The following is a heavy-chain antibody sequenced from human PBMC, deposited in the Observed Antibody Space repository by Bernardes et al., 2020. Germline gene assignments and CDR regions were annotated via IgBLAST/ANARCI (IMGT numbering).Heavy chain of an antibody. CDR2: ISHSGTIK. Sequence: VEPLFLSCEASGFAFNKYAMHWVRQAPGKRPAWVAGISHSGTIKHYAESVEGRFTFSRDNSKNSVYLQMDSLRPEDTGVYYCARGTLLVAVYYFDNWGQGTLVTVSS. J-gene: IGHJ4*02. D-gene: IGHD3-10*01. V-gene: IGHV3-30*04. CDR3: ARGTLLVAVYYFDN. CDR1: GFAFNKYA.